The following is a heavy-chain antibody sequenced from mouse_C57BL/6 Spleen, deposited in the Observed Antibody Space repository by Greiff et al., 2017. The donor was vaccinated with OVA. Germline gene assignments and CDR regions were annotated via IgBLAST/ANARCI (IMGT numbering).Heavy chain of an antibody. Sequence: QVQLQQSGAELARPGASVKLSCKASGYTFTSYGISWVKQRTGQGLEWIGEIYPRSGNTYYNEKFKGKATLTADKSSSTAYMELRSLTSEDSAVYFCARADYGRSYEGDAMDYWGQGTSVTVSS. CDR3: ARADYGRSYEGDAMDY. J-gene: IGHJ4*01. D-gene: IGHD1-1*01. CDR1: GYTFTSYG. CDR2: IYPRSGNT. V-gene: IGHV1-81*01.